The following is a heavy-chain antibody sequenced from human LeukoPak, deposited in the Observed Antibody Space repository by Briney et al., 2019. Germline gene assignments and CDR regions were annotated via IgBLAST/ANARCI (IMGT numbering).Heavy chain of an antibody. J-gene: IGHJ4*02. V-gene: IGHV1-18*01. CDR2: ISAYNGNT. Sequence: ASVKVSCKASGYTFTSYGISWVRQAPGQGLEWMGWISAYNGNTNYAQKLQGRVTMTTDTSTSTAYMELSSLRSEDTAVYYCARASLDSSGYCFDYWGQGTLVTVSS. CDR1: GYTFTSYG. D-gene: IGHD3-22*01. CDR3: ARASLDSSGYCFDY.